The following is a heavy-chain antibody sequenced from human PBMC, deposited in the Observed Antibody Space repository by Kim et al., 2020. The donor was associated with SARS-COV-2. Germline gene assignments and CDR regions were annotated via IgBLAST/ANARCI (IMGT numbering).Heavy chain of an antibody. Sequence: GGSLRLSCAASGFTFSSYGMHWVRQAPGKGLEWVAVIWYDGSNKYYADSVKGRFTISRDNSKNTLYLQMNSLRAEDTAVYYCARGEYYDYVWGSYRFRDDYWGQGTLVTVSS. CDR3: ARGEYYDYVWGSYRFRDDY. V-gene: IGHV3-33*01. CDR2: IWYDGSNK. D-gene: IGHD3-16*02. J-gene: IGHJ4*02. CDR1: GFTFSSYG.